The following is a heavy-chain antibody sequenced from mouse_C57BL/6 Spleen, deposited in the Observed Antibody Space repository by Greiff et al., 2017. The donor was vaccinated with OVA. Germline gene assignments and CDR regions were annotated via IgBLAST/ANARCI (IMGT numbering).Heavy chain of an antibody. Sequence: EVLLVASGAGLVKPGGSLKLSCAASGFTFSSYAMSWVRQTPEKRLEWVAYISSGGDYIYYDDTVKGRFTISRANARNTPSLQMSSLKSEDTAMYYCTRDDPEGWFAYWGQGTLVTVSA. J-gene: IGHJ3*01. V-gene: IGHV5-9-1*02. D-gene: IGHD2-3*01. CDR3: TRDDPEGWFAY. CDR1: GFTFSSYA. CDR2: ISSGGDYI.